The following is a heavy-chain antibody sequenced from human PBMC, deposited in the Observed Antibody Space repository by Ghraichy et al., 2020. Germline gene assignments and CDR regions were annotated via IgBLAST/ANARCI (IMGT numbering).Heavy chain of an antibody. V-gene: IGHV3-48*02. J-gene: IGHJ3*02. CDR2: ISTTSNSI. D-gene: IGHD6-19*01. CDR3: ARGKQWLVQGAFDI. Sequence: GSLNISCAASEFTFSTYSMNWVRQAPGKGLEWISFISTTSNSIYYAGSVKGRFTISRDNAKSSLYLQMNSLRDEDTAVYYCARGKQWLVQGAFDIWGQGTMVTVSS. CDR1: EFTFSTYS.